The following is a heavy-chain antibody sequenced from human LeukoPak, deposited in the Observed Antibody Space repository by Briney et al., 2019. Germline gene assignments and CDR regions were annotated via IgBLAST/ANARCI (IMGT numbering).Heavy chain of an antibody. CDR2: INPNSGGT. V-gene: IGHV1-2*02. CDR3: AREPNWNDPRPDAFDI. Sequence: ASVKVSCKASGYTFTGYYMHWVRQAPGQGLEWMGWINPNSGGTNYAQKFQGRVTMTRDTSISTAYMELSRLRSDDTAVYYCAREPNWNDPRPDAFDIWGQGTMVTVSS. J-gene: IGHJ3*02. D-gene: IGHD1-1*01. CDR1: GYTFTGYY.